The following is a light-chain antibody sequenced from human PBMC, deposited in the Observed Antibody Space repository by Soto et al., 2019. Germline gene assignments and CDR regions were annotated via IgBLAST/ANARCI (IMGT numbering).Light chain of an antibody. Sequence: QSVLTQPPSASGTAGQRVTNSCSGSSSKIGSNTVNWYQQLPGTAPKLLIYSNNQRPSGVPDRFSGSKSGTSASLAISGLQSEDEADYYCAAWDDSLNSWVFGGGTKLTVL. J-gene: IGLJ3*02. V-gene: IGLV1-44*01. CDR3: AAWDDSLNSWV. CDR2: SNN. CDR1: SSKIGSNT.